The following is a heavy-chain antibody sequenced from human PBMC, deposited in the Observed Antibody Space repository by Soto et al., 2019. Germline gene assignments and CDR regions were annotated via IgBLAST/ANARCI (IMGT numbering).Heavy chain of an antibody. Sequence: GGSLRLSCAASGLTFSSYAMHWVRQAPGKGLEWVSYIMPGSSHIFYADSVKGRFTISRDNAKNSLYLQMNSLRAEDTAVYYCAKDVSRCDSSGYYCNFDYWGQGTLVTVSS. V-gene: IGHV3-48*01. CDR1: GLTFSSYA. D-gene: IGHD3-22*01. CDR2: IMPGSSHI. J-gene: IGHJ4*02. CDR3: AKDVSRCDSSGYYCNFDY.